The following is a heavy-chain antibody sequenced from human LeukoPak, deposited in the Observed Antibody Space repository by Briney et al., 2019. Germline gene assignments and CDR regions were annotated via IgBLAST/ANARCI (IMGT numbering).Heavy chain of an antibody. CDR1: GGSVSSASYY. CDR2: IYYSGTT. V-gene: IGHV4-61*01. J-gene: IGHJ2*01. D-gene: IGHD2-15*01. Sequence: SETLSLTCTVSGGSVSSASYYWSWIRQPPGKGLEWIGYIYYSGTTNYNPSLKSRATVSVDTSKNQFYLRLTSVTAADTAVYYCATIRGYCSGGRCYSDWYFDLWGRGTLVTVSS. CDR3: ATIRGYCSGGRCYSDWYFDL.